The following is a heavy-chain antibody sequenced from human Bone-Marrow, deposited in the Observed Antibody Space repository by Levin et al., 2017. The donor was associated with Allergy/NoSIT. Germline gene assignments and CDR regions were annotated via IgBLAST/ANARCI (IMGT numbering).Heavy chain of an antibody. CDR1: GFTFSDPW. CDR2: IKIATERGTT. CDR3: TSHIFRGVHYGMDV. J-gene: IGHJ6*02. V-gene: IGHV3-15*01. Sequence: KAGGSLRLSCAASGFTFSDPWLSWVRQAPGKGLEWVGRIKIATERGTTDYAAPVKGRFTISRDDSKTTMFLQMNSLKIEDTAVYYCTSHIFRGVHYGMDVWGQGTTVTV. D-gene: IGHD3-10*01.